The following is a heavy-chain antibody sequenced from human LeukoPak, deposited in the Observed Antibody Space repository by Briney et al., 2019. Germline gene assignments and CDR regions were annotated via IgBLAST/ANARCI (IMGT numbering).Heavy chain of an antibody. CDR3: ARGKRVWFGELMTSFSYFYIDV. CDR2: VLTSGTA. V-gene: IGHV4-4*07. Sequence: PSETLSLTCTISRGSIRSSSWTWVRQPAGKGLEWIGLVLTSGTAIYNPSLKSRVTMSLDTSRSQFSLTLRSVTAADTAVYYCARGKRVWFGELMTSFSYFYIDVWGRGTTVIVSS. CDR1: RGSIRSSS. D-gene: IGHD3-10*01. J-gene: IGHJ6*03.